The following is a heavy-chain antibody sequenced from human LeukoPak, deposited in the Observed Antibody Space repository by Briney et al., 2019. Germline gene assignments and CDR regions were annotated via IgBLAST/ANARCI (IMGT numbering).Heavy chain of an antibody. CDR1: GFTSSNYW. V-gene: IGHV3-7*01. J-gene: IGHJ6*03. CDR2: IKQDGSEK. CDR3: ARERNYDFWSGFNYYYYYYMDV. Sequence: GSLRLSCAASGFTSSNYWMSWVRQAPGKGLEWVAKIKQDGSEKNYVDSVKGRFTISRDNAKNSLYLQMSSLRAEDTAVYYCARERNYDFWSGFNYYYYYYMDVWGKGTTVTVSS. D-gene: IGHD3-3*01.